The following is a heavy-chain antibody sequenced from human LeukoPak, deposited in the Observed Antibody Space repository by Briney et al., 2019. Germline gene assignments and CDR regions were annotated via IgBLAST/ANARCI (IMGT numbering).Heavy chain of an antibody. V-gene: IGHV3-74*01. CDR2: IDRDGSRI. J-gene: IGHJ4*02. D-gene: IGHD5-24*01. CDR1: GFTFSSYW. CDR3: ARATRDGYNPPYYFDY. Sequence: PGGSLRLSCAVSGFTFSSYWMHWVRQAPGKGLVWVSRIDRDGSRINYADSVKGRFTISRDNGKNTLFLQMNSLRAEDAAVYYCARATRDGYNPPYYFDYWGQGTLVTVSS.